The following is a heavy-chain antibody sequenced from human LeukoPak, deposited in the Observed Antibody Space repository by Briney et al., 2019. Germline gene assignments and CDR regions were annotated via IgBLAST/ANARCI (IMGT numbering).Heavy chain of an antibody. CDR1: GFTFSSYS. J-gene: IGHJ4*02. V-gene: IGHV3-21*01. Sequence: GGSLRPSCAASGFTFSSYSMNWVRQAPGKGLEWVSSISSSSSYIYYADSVKGRFTISRDNAKNSLYLQMNSLRAEDTAVYYCARASSGRLWTPFDYWGQGTLVTVSS. CDR3: ARASSGRLWTPFDY. CDR2: ISSSSSYI. D-gene: IGHD2-21*01.